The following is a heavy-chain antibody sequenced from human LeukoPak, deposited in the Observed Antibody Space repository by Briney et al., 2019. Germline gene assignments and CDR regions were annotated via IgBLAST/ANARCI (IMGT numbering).Heavy chain of an antibody. Sequence: GRSLRLSCAASGFTFSSYGMHWVRQAPGKGLEWVAVISYDGSNKYYADSVKGRFTISRDNSKNTLYLQMNSLRAEDTAVYYCAKPSFGGVGGYFDYWGKGTLVTVSS. J-gene: IGHJ4*02. D-gene: IGHD3-16*01. CDR3: AKPSFGGVGGYFDY. V-gene: IGHV3-30*18. CDR2: ISYDGSNK. CDR1: GFTFSSYG.